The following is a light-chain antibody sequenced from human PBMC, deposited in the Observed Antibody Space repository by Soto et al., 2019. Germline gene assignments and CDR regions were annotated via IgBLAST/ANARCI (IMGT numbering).Light chain of an antibody. CDR1: SSDVGAYNY. V-gene: IGLV2-8*01. Sequence: QSALTQPPSASGSPGQSVTISCTGTSSDVGAYNYVSWYQQYPGKAPKLMIYEVXKRPSGXPDRFSGSKSGKTASLTVSGXXXXXXXDYYCTSYAGSNIWVFGGGTKLTVL. CDR3: TSYAGSNIWV. J-gene: IGLJ3*02. CDR2: EVX.